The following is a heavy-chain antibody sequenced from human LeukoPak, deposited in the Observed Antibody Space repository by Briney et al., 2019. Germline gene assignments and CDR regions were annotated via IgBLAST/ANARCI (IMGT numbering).Heavy chain of an antibody. V-gene: IGHV3-30*18. Sequence: PGRSLRLSCAASGFTFSSYGMHWVHQAPGKGLEWVAVISYDGSNKYYADSVKGRFTISRDNSKNTLYLQMNSLRAEDTAVYYCAKPVTPRIGNTDDYWGQGTLVTVSS. J-gene: IGHJ4*02. CDR3: AKPVTPRIGNTDDY. CDR1: GFTFSSYG. D-gene: IGHD2/OR15-2a*01. CDR2: ISYDGSNK.